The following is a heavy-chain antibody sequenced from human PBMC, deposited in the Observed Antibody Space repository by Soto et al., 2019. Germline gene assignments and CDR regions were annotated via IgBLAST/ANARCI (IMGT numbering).Heavy chain of an antibody. CDR3: AREMIAAAGAYYYYYGMDV. CDR2: ISAYNGNT. V-gene: IGHV1-18*01. Sequence: QVQLVQSGAEVKKPGASVKVSCKASGYTFTSYGISWVRQAPGQGLEWMGWISAYNGNTNYAQKPQGRVTMTTDTSTSTAYMELRSLRSDDTAVYYCAREMIAAAGAYYYYYGMDVWGQGTTVTVSS. CDR1: GYTFTSYG. J-gene: IGHJ6*02. D-gene: IGHD6-13*01.